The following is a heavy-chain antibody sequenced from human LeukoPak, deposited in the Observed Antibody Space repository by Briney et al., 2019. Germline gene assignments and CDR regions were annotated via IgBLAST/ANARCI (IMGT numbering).Heavy chain of an antibody. Sequence: SETLSLTCTVSGGSISSGGYYWSWIRQHPGKGLEWIGYIYYSGSTYYNPSLKSRVTISVDTSKNQFSLKLSSGTAADTAVYYCARVVLGGYEENWGQGTLVTVSS. J-gene: IGHJ4*02. V-gene: IGHV4-31*03. CDR1: GGSISSGGYY. D-gene: IGHD5-12*01. CDR2: IYYSGST. CDR3: ARVVLGGYEEN.